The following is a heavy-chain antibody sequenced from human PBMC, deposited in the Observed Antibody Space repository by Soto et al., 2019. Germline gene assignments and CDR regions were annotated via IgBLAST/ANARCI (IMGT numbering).Heavy chain of an antibody. CDR3: ARDLAYYYDSSGYYLDY. Sequence: QVQLVESGGGVVQPGRSLRLSCAASGFTFSSYGMHWVRQAPGTGLGWVGVIWYDGSNKYYAYSVKGRFTISRDTSKTQLNLQINSLRAEDTAVDYCARDLAYYYDSSGYYLDYWGQGTLVTVSS. CDR2: IWYDGSNK. D-gene: IGHD3-22*01. V-gene: IGHV3-33*01. J-gene: IGHJ4*02. CDR1: GFTFSSYG.